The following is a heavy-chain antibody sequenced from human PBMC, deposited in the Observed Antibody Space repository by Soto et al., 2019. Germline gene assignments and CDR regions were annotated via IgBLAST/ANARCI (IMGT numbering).Heavy chain of an antibody. V-gene: IGHV3-21*01. CDR2: VSSTSSYI. J-gene: IGHJ3*02. Sequence: EVQLVESGGGLVQPGGSMRLSCAASGFTFSTYSKHWVRQAPGKGLEWVSSVSSTSSYIYYADSLKGRFTISRDNAKNSLYLQMNSLRAEDTAVYYCARDLQAGAFDIWGQGTMVTVSS. CDR1: GFTFSTYS. CDR3: ARDLQAGAFDI.